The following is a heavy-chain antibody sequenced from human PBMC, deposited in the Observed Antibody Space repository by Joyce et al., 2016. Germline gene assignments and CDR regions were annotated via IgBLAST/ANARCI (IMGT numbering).Heavy chain of an antibody. CDR2: LSSRSSYI. Sequence: EVQLVESGGGLVKPGGSLRLSCAASGFTFSCYSMSWVRQAPGKGLEWVSSLSSRSSYIKYTDSVKGRFTISRDNAKNSLYLQMNSLRVEDTAVYYCARSSYTNGIFDYWGQGTLVTVSS. J-gene: IGHJ4*02. CDR1: GFTFSCYS. CDR3: ARSSYTNGIFDY. V-gene: IGHV3-21*01. D-gene: IGHD2-8*01.